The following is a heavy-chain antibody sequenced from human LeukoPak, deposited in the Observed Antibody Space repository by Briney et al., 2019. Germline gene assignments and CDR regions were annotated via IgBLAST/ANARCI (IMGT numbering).Heavy chain of an antibody. CDR1: GFTFSSYA. CDR3: ATLYGGQRADGY. V-gene: IGHV3-30-3*01. CDR2: ISYDGSNK. Sequence: PGGSLRLSCAASGFTFSSYAMHWVRQAPGKGLEWVAVISYDGSNKYYADSVKGRFTISRDNSKNTLYLQMNSLRAEDTAVYYCATLYGGQRADGYWGQGTLVSVSS. D-gene: IGHD2-15*01. J-gene: IGHJ4*02.